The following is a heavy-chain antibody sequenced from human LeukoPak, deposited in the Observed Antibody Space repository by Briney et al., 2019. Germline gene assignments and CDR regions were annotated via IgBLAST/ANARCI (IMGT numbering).Heavy chain of an antibody. CDR3: ARGEYYYGSGSPSTFDY. CDR1: GFTFSSYG. Sequence: GGSLRLSSAASGFTFSSYGMHWVRQAPGKGLEWVAVIWYDGSNKYYADSVKGRFTISRDNSKNTLYLQMNSLRAEDTAVYYCARGEYYYGSGSPSTFDYWGQGTLVTVSS. D-gene: IGHD3-10*01. CDR2: IWYDGSNK. V-gene: IGHV3-33*01. J-gene: IGHJ4*02.